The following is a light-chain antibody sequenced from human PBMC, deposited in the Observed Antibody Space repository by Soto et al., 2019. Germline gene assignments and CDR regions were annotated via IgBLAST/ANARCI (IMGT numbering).Light chain of an antibody. J-gene: IGKJ1*01. CDR3: QHYNRWPT. V-gene: IGKV3-15*01. CDR1: QSVSSS. Sequence: EIVMTQSPATLSVSPGEGATLSCRASQSVSSSLAWYQQKPGQAPRLLIYGASTRASGVPARFSGSGSGTEFTLIISSLLSEDVAVYYCQHYNRWPTFDQGTKVEIK. CDR2: GAS.